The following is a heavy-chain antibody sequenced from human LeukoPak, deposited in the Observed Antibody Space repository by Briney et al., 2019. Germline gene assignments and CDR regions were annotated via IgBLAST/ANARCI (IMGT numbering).Heavy chain of an antibody. CDR1: GFTFDDYA. CDR3: AKDIRRLGELSPSYFDY. D-gene: IGHD3-16*02. CDR2: ISWNSGSI. V-gene: IGHV3-9*01. J-gene: IGHJ4*02. Sequence: GRSLRLSYAASGFTFDDYAMHWVRQAPGKGLEWVSGISWNSGSIGYADSVKGRFTISRDNAKNSLYLQMNSLRAEDTALYYCAKDIRRLGELSPSYFDYWGQGTLVTVSS.